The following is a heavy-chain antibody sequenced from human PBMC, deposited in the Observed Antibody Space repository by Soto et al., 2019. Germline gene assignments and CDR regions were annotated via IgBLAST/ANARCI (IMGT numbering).Heavy chain of an antibody. D-gene: IGHD6-6*01. CDR2: IKAHSGGT. J-gene: IGHJ5*02. CDR1: GFSFTGYC. Sequence: AASVKGSCKASGFSFTGYCIHWLRQAPGQGHEWMGWIKAHSGGTEYAQKFQGRVTLTRDTSIATAYLTLTSLTSDDTALYYCAKDLTRQLAYWLDPWGQGTQVTVSS. V-gene: IGHV1-2*02. CDR3: AKDLTRQLAYWLDP.